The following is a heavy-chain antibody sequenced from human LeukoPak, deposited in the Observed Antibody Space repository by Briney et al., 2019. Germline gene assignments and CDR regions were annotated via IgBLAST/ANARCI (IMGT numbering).Heavy chain of an antibody. Sequence: GGSLRLSCAASGFTFSSYSMNWVRQAPGKGLEWVSSISSSSSYIYYADSVKGRFTISRDNAKNSLYLQMNSLRAEDTALYHCARDWPGYSSSWYRVDAFDIWDQGTMVTVSS. D-gene: IGHD6-13*01. V-gene: IGHV3-21*04. J-gene: IGHJ3*02. CDR1: GFTFSSYS. CDR2: ISSSSSYI. CDR3: ARDWPGYSSSWYRVDAFDI.